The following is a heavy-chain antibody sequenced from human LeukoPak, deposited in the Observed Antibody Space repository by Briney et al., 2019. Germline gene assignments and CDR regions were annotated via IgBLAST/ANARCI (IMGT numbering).Heavy chain of an antibody. V-gene: IGHV4-39*01. D-gene: IGHD6-13*01. J-gene: IGHJ4*02. Sequence: SETLSLTCTVSGGSISSSSYYWGWIRQPPGKGMEWIGSIYYSGSTYYNPSLKSRVTISVDTSKNQFSLKLSSVTAADTAVYYCARHLGSSWYSDYWGQGTLVTVSS. CDR3: ARHLGSSWYSDY. CDR1: GGSISSSSYY. CDR2: IYYSGST.